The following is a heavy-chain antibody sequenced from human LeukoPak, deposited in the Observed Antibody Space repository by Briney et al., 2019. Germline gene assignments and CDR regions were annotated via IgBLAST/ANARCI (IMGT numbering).Heavy chain of an antibody. D-gene: IGHD6-19*01. CDR3: ARENIAVADAFDI. CDR2: INPNSGGK. V-gene: IGHV1-2*02. J-gene: IGHJ3*02. Sequence: ASVKVSCKGSGYTFTRYYMHWVRQAPGQGLEWMGWINPNSGGKNYAQKFQGRVTMTRDTSISTAYMELSRLRSDDTAVYYCARENIAVADAFDIWGQGTMVTVSS. CDR1: GYTFTRYY.